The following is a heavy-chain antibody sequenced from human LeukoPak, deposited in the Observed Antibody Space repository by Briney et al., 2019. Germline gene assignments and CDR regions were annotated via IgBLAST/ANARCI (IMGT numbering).Heavy chain of an antibody. CDR3: ARDPSATSGWFDP. J-gene: IGHJ5*02. D-gene: IGHD1-26*01. CDR1: GFTFSSYW. CDR2: IKQDGSEK. V-gene: IGHV3-7*05. Sequence: PGGSLRLSCAASGFTFSSYWMSWVRQAPGKGLEWVANIKQDGSEKYYVDSVKGRFTISKDNAKNSLYLQMNSLRAEDTAVYYCARDPSATSGWFDPWGQGTLVTVSS.